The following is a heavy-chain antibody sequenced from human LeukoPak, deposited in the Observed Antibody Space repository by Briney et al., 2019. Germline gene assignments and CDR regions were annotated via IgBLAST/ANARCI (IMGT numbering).Heavy chain of an antibody. V-gene: IGHV1-69*01. Sequence: GSSVKISCKASGGTFSSYAISWVRQAPGQGLEWMGGIIPIFGTANYAQKFQGRVTITADESTSTAYMELSSLRSEDTAVYYCARLPRDYDFWSGYLGWGQGTLVTASS. J-gene: IGHJ4*02. D-gene: IGHD3-3*01. CDR1: GGTFSSYA. CDR3: ARLPRDYDFWSGYLG. CDR2: IIPIFGTA.